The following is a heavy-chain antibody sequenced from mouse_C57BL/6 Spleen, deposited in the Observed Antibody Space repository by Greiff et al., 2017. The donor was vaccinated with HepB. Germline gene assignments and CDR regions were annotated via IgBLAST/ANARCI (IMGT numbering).Heavy chain of an antibody. CDR2: IYPSDSET. CDR3: ARGAYYGSSFWFAY. J-gene: IGHJ3*01. V-gene: IGHV1-61*01. CDR1: GYTFTSYW. Sequence: VQLQQPGAELVRPGSSVKLSCKASGYTFTSYWMDWVKQRPGQGLEWIGNIYPSDSETHYNQKFKDKATLTVDKSSSTAYMQLSSLTSEDSAVYYCARGAYYGSSFWFAYWGQGTLVTVSA. D-gene: IGHD1-1*01.